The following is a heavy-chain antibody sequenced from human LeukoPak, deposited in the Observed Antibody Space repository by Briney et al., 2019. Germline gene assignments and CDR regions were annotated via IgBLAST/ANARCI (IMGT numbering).Heavy chain of an antibody. CDR1: GFTFTSYS. V-gene: IGHV3-48*01. J-gene: IGHJ4*02. D-gene: IGHD7-27*01. Sequence: GGSLRPSCAASGFTFTSYSMNWVRQAPGKGLEWVSYIRSRPSTIYYADSMKGRFTISRDDAKNSLYLQMNSLRAEDTAIYYCVRDHHWGFDSWGQGTQVTVSS. CDR3: VRDHHWGFDS. CDR2: IRSRPSTI.